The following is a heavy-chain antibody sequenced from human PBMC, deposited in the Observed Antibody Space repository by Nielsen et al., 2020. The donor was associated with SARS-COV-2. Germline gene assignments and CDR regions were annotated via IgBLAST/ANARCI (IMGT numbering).Heavy chain of an antibody. J-gene: IGHJ6*03. CDR2: TYYRSKWYN. V-gene: IGHV6-1*01. Sequence: WIRQSPSRGLEWLGMTYYRSKWYNDYAVSVKSRITIKPDTSKNQFSLHLNSVTPEDTAVYYCARARGAYGDYYYYYYTDVWGKGTTVTVSS. D-gene: IGHD4-17*01. CDR3: ARARGAYGDYYYYYYTDV.